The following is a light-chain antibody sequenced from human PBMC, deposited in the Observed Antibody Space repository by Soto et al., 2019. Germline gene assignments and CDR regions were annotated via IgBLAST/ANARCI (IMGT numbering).Light chain of an antibody. CDR2: AAS. CDR3: QQSYSTPRT. J-gene: IGKJ1*01. CDR1: QSISSY. Sequence: DIQMTQSPSSLSASVGDRVTITCRASQSISSYLNWYQQKPGKAPTLLIYAASSLQSGVTSRFSGSGSGTDFTLTISSLQPEDFATYYCQQSYSTPRTFGQGTKVEIK. V-gene: IGKV1-39*01.